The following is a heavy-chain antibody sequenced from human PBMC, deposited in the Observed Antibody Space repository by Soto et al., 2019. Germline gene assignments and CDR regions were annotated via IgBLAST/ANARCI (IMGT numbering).Heavy chain of an antibody. CDR1: GGPMSSFY. CDR3: AKDLTAPQYSTSWYEFDL. Sequence: SETLSLTCTVSGGPMSSFYWSWIRQPPGKGLEWIGYIYYSGSTNYNPSLKSRVTMSVDMSKNQFSLKLTSVTAADTAVYYCAKDLTAPQYSTSWYEFDLWGQGTLVTVSS. CDR2: IYYSGST. J-gene: IGHJ5*02. V-gene: IGHV4-59*01. D-gene: IGHD6-13*01.